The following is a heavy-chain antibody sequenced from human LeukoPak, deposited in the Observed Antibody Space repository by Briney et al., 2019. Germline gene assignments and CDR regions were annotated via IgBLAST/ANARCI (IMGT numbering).Heavy chain of an antibody. CDR2: IYNTGRT. J-gene: IGHJ4*02. Sequence: SETLSLTCTVSGGSISDSYCTWFRQPPGKGLEWIGYIYNTGRTDYNPSLKSRVTMSVDTSKNQFSLRLSSVTAADTAVYYCARHRAYSSSSPFDYWGQGTLVTVSS. V-gene: IGHV4-59*08. CDR1: GGSISDSY. D-gene: IGHD6-6*01. CDR3: ARHRAYSSSSPFDY.